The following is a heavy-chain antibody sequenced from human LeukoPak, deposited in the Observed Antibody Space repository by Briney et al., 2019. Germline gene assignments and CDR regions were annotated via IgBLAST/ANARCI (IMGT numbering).Heavy chain of an antibody. CDR3: ARDPSRYDLDY. CDR2: IKQDGVEK. V-gene: IGHV3-7*01. J-gene: IGHJ4*02. D-gene: IGHD5-12*01. Sequence: GESLRLSCVVSGFTFSSYYMSWVRQPPGKGLEWVANIKQDGVEKHYVDSVKGRFTISRDSAKNSLYLQMNSLRAEDTAVYYCARDPSRYDLDYWGQGTLVTVSS. CDR1: GFTFSSYY.